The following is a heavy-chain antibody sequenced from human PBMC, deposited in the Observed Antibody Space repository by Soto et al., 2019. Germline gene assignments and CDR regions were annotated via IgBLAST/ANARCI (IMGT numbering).Heavy chain of an antibody. D-gene: IGHD3-10*01. CDR2: IIPFSGTV. CDR3: ARGSYDSYAGFFGMDV. J-gene: IGHJ6*02. CDR1: GGSFMSQA. Sequence: ASVKVSCKTSGGSFMSQAISWVRQAPGQGPEWMGGIIPFSGTVTYTQRFQGRLTLTANEPTKTEFMELSGLRSEDTAVYYCARGSYDSYAGFFGMDVWGQGTKVTVSS. V-gene: IGHV1-69*13.